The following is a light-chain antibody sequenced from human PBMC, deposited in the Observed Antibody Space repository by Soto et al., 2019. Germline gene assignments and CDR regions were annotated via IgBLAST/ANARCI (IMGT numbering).Light chain of an antibody. Sequence: NFMLTQPHSVSESPGKTVTISCTGSSGSIASGYVQWYQQRPGSAPTTLIYEDDQRPAGVPDRFSGSIDSSSNSASLTISGLSPDDEPDNYFQSPDDHNMVFGGEAKLTVL. CDR2: EDD. CDR1: SGSIASGY. CDR3: QSPDDHNMV. V-gene: IGLV6-57*02. J-gene: IGLJ2*01.